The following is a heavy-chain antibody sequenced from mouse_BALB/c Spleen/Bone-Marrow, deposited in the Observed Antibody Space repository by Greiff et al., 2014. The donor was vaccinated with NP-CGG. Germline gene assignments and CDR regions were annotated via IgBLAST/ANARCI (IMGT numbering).Heavy chain of an antibody. CDR2: ISSSYGDA. CDR1: GYTFTDYA. CDR3: ARGLSYYYGTSYYFDY. Sequence: QVQLQQSGAELVRPGVSVKISCKGSGYTFTDYAMHWGKQSHAKSLEWIGIISSSYGDATYNQKFKGKATMTVNKSSNTAYMELARLTSEDSAIYYCARGLSYYYGTSYYFDYWGQGTTLTVSS. J-gene: IGHJ2*01. D-gene: IGHD1-1*01. V-gene: IGHV1S137*01.